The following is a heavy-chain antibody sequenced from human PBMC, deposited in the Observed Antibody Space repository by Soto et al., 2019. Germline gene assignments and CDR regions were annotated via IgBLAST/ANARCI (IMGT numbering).Heavy chain of an antibody. CDR3: VKPNSYQVFDY. CDR1: GCTFSSYA. D-gene: IGHD2-2*01. V-gene: IGHV3-64D*08. J-gene: IGHJ4*02. CDR2: ISSNGGST. Sequence: PGGSLRLSCSASGCTFSSYAMHWVRQAPGKGLEYVSAISSNGGSTYYADSVKGRFTISRDNSKNTLYLQMSSLRAEDTAVYYCVKPNSYQVFDYWGQGTLVTVSS.